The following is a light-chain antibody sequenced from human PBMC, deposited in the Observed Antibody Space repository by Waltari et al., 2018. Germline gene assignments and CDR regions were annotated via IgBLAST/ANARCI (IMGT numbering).Light chain of an antibody. V-gene: IGLV2-8*01. Sequence: QSALTQPPSASGSPGQSVTISCTGSSSDVVSSDSVSWFQQLPGKAPKLLIYQVSKRPSGVPSRFSASKSANTASLTVSGLLAEDEAVYYCYSFAGDNTYVFGSGTEVTVL. CDR3: YSFAGDNTYV. CDR1: SSDVVSSDS. J-gene: IGLJ1*01. CDR2: QVS.